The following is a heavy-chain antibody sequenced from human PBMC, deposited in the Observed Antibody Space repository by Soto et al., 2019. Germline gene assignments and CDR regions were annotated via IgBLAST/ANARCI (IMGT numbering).Heavy chain of an antibody. D-gene: IGHD4-17*01. V-gene: IGHV3-7*03. J-gene: IGHJ4*02. CDR3: AVYGYGVSAAAY. CDR1: GLTVRNGW. CDR2: INQGGSER. Sequence: LRLSCAGPGLTVRNGWLSRVRQGPGKGLEWVANINQGGSERYYVDSVRGRFTISRDNVENSVYLQLNRLRPVDTAVYYFAVYGYGVSAAAYWSQGALVTVCS.